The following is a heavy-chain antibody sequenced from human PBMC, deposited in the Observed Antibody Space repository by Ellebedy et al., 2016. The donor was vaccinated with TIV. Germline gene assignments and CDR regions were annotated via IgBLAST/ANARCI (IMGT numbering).Heavy chain of an antibody. V-gene: IGHV3-48*04. CDR2: MSGSTITT. Sequence: GGSLRLSCAASGFTFSHYWMSWVRQAPGKGLEWVSYMSGSTITTYYADSVKGRFTISRDNAKNSLYLKMNSLRAEDTAVYYCARDMAWGNERVIDAFDIWGQGTMVTVSS. CDR3: ARDMAWGNERVIDAFDI. CDR1: GFTFSHYW. J-gene: IGHJ3*02. D-gene: IGHD7-27*01.